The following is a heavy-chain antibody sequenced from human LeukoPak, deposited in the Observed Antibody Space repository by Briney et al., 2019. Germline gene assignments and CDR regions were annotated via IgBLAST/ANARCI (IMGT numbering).Heavy chain of an antibody. CDR2: IYYSGST. Sequence: PSETLSLTCTVSGGSISSGDYYWSWIRQPPGKGLEWIGYIYYSGSTYYNPSLKSRVTISVDTSKNQFSLKLSSVTAADTAVYYCARNRGYDSSGYYYDFDYWGQGTLVTVSS. CDR1: GGSISSGDYY. V-gene: IGHV4-30-4*01. J-gene: IGHJ4*02. CDR3: ARNRGYDSSGYYYDFDY. D-gene: IGHD3-22*01.